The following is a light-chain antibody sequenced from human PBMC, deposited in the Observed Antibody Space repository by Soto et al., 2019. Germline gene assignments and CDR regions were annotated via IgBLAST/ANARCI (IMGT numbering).Light chain of an antibody. CDR2: EVS. J-gene: IGLJ1*01. CDR1: SSDVGGYNY. V-gene: IGLV2-14*01. CDR3: SSYTSSRAYV. Sequence: SVLTQPASVSGSPGQSITISCTGTSSDVGGYNYVSWYQQQSGKAPKLMIHEVSNRPSGVSNRFSGSKSGNTASLTISGLQAEDEADYYCSSYTSSRAYVFGIGTSSPS.